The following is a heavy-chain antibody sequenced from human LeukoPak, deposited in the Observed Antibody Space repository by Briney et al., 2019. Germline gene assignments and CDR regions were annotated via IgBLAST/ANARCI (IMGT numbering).Heavy chain of an antibody. CDR3: ARSPMVRGVISIFDY. V-gene: IGHV4-39*07. CDR1: GGSISSSSYY. D-gene: IGHD3-10*01. Sequence: NPSETLSLTCTVSGGSISSSSYYWGLIRQPPGKGLEWIGSIYYSGSTYYNPSLKSRVTISVDTSKNQFSLKLSSVTAADTAVYYCARSPMVRGVISIFDYWGQGTLVTVSS. CDR2: IYYSGST. J-gene: IGHJ4*02.